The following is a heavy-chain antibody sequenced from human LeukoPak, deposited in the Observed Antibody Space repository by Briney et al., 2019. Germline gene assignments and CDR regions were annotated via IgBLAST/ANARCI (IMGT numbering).Heavy chain of an antibody. Sequence: SVKVSCTASGGTFSSYAISWVRPAPGQGLGWVGRIIPILGIANYAQKFQGRVTITADKSTSTAYMELSSLRSEDTAVYYCARDWGYYDSSGYHGGAFDIWGQGTMVTVSS. J-gene: IGHJ3*02. CDR3: ARDWGYYDSSGYHGGAFDI. D-gene: IGHD3-22*01. V-gene: IGHV1-69*04. CDR2: IIPILGIA. CDR1: GGTFSSYA.